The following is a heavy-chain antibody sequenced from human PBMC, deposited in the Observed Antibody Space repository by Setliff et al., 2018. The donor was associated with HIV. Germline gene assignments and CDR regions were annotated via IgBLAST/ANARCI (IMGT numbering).Heavy chain of an antibody. Sequence: SETLSLTRTVSGGSISSGANYWSWIRQHPGKGLEWIGYIYYRGSTYYNPSLESRVTISLDTSKNQFSLRLTSVTAADTAVYYCARHSPVTTEDYMDVWGKGTTVTVSS. D-gene: IGHD4-17*01. CDR1: GGSISSGANY. CDR3: ARHSPVTTEDYMDV. J-gene: IGHJ6*03. CDR2: IYYRGST. V-gene: IGHV4-31*03.